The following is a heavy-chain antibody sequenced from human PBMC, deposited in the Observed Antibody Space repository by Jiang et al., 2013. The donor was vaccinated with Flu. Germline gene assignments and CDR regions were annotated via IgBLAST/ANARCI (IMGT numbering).Heavy chain of an antibody. J-gene: IGHJ6*02. CDR2: TYYRSKWYN. D-gene: IGHD6-19*01. CDR1: AD. CDR3: AKAESGWYGDHYYGMDV. V-gene: IGHV6-1*01. Sequence: ADWNWIRLSPSRGLEWLGRTYYRSKWYNDYAESVKSRITINPDTSKNQFSLQLKSVTAEDTAVYFCAKAESGWYGDHYYGMDVWGQGTTVTVSS.